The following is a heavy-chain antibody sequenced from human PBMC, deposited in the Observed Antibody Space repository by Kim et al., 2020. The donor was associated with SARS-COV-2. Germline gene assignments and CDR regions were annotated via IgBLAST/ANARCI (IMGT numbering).Heavy chain of an antibody. CDR1: GYIFTSHD. V-gene: IGHV1-8*01. D-gene: IGHD3-9*01. Sequence: ASVKVSCKASGYIFTSHDINWVRQAAGQGPEWMGWMNPSSGNTGFAKKFQGRVTMTRNNSISTAYMELNGLRSEDTAVYYCARDLLSTGSRTYAYWGQGTLVTVSS. CDR2: MNPSSGNT. J-gene: IGHJ4*02. CDR3: ARDLLSTGSRTYAY.